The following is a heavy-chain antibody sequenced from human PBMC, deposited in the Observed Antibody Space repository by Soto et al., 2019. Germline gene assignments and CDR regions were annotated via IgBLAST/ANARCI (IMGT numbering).Heavy chain of an antibody. J-gene: IGHJ4*02. CDR1: GFTFANSA. CDR3: ARLRGGYVFDY. Sequence: VQLLESGGGLVQPGGSLRLSCAASGFTFANSAMGWVRQAPGKGLEWVSAISSSGDTIYYADSVKGRFTISRDNARDSVYLQMNSLRDEDTAVYYCARLRGGYVFDYWGQGTLVTVSS. CDR2: ISSSGDTI. V-gene: IGHV3-48*02. D-gene: IGHD2-15*01.